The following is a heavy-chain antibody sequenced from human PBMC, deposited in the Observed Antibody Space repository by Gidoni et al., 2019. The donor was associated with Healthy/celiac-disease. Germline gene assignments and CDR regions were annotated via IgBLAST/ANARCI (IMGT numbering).Heavy chain of an antibody. CDR2: ISYDGSNK. J-gene: IGHJ6*02. CDR3: AKGGSGYYGMDV. D-gene: IGHD3-16*01. V-gene: IGHV3-30*18. Sequence: QVQLVESGGGVVQPGRSLRLSCAASGFTCSSYGMHWVRQAPGKGLEWVAVISYDGSNKYYADSVKGRFTISRDNSKNTLYLQMNSLRAEDTAVYYCAKGGSGYYGMDVWGQGTTVTVSS. CDR1: GFTCSSYG.